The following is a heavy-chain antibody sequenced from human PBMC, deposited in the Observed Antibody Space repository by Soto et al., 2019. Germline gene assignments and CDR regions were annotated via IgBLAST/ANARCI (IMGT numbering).Heavy chain of an antibody. D-gene: IGHD3-16*01. CDR2: IWYDGSNK. CDR1: GFTFSSYG. CDR3: PRDNTIGGRYFDY. Sequence: QVQLVESGGGVVQPGRSLRLSCAASGFTFSSYGMHWVRQAPGKGLEWVAVIWYDGSNKYYADSVKGRFTISRDNSKNTLYLKMDSLRAEDTAVYYWPRDNTIGGRYFDYWGQGTLVTVSS. V-gene: IGHV3-33*01. J-gene: IGHJ4*02.